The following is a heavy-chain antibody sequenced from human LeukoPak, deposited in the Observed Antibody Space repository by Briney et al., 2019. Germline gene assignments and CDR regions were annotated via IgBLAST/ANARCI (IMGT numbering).Heavy chain of an antibody. Sequence: SETLSLTCTVSGGSISSYYWSWIRQPPGKGLEWIGYIYYSGSTNYNPSLKSRVTISADTSKNQFSLKLSSVTAADTAVYYCASSRLGDWFDPWGQGTLVTVSS. CDR2: IYYSGST. D-gene: IGHD3-10*01. CDR3: ASSRLGDWFDP. J-gene: IGHJ5*02. V-gene: IGHV4-59*08. CDR1: GGSISSYY.